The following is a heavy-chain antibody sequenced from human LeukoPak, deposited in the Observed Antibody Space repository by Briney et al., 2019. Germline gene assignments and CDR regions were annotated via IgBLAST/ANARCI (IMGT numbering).Heavy chain of an antibody. CDR1: GFTFSSYA. D-gene: IGHD5-18*01. V-gene: IGHV3-30*02. J-gene: IGHJ3*02. Sequence: PGGSLRLSCAASGFTFSSYAMNWVRQAPGKGLEWVAFTRYDGSNKYYADSVKGRFTISRDNSKNTLYLQMNSLRAEDTAVYYCAKDRISGYNYGLSAFDIWGQGTTVTVSS. CDR2: TRYDGSNK. CDR3: AKDRISGYNYGLSAFDI.